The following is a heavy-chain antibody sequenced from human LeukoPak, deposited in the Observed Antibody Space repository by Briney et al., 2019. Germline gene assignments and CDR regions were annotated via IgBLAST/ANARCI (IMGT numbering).Heavy chain of an antibody. CDR1: GYTFTSYY. D-gene: IGHD4/OR15-4a*01. Sequence: ASVKVSCTASGYTFTSYYMHWVRQAPGQGLEWMGIINPSGGSTSYAQKFQGRVPITADESTSTAYMELSSLRSEDTAVYYCARGGDGGNYYWYLDLWGRGTLITVSS. CDR2: INPSGGST. J-gene: IGHJ2*01. V-gene: IGHV1-46*01. CDR3: ARGGDGGNYYWYLDL.